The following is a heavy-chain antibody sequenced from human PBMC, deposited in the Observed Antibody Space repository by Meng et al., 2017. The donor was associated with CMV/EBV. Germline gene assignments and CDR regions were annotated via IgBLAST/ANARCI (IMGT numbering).Heavy chain of an antibody. CDR3: ARGGGSSSSYYYYGMDV. V-gene: IGHV4-59*01. CDR1: GGSISSYY. J-gene: IGHJ6*02. CDR2: IYYSGST. Sequence: GALRLSCTVSGGSISSYYWSWIRQPPGKGLEWIGYIYYSGSTNYNPSLKSRVTISVDTSKNQFPLKLSSVTAADTAVYYCARGGGSSSSYYYYGMDVWGQGTTVTSP. D-gene: IGHD6-6*01.